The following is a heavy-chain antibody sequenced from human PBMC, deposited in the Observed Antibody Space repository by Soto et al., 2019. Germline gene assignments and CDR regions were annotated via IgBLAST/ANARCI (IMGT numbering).Heavy chain of an antibody. CDR2: IYYSGST. CDR3: ARSIVVVAATDWFDP. Sequence: SETLSLTSTVSGGSIGSGGYYWSWIRQHPGKGPEWIGYIYYSGSTYYNPSLKSRVTISVDTSKNQFSLKLSSVTAADTAVYYCARSIVVVAATDWFDPWGQGTLVTVSS. D-gene: IGHD2-15*01. J-gene: IGHJ5*02. CDR1: GGSIGSGGYY. V-gene: IGHV4-31*03.